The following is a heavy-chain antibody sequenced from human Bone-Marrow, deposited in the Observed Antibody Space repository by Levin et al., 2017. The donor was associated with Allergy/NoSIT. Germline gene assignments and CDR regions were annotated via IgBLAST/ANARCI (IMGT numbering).Heavy chain of an antibody. J-gene: IGHJ6*02. D-gene: IGHD5-12*01. CDR2: IIPIFGTA. CDR1: XXXGAKVG. V-gene: IGHV1-69*13. Sequence: VASVKVSCKAXXXXGAKVGHERERQAHGQGLEWMGGIIPIFGTANYAQKFQGRVTITADESTSTAYMELSSLRSEDTAVYYCARPYSGYDFHGMDVWGQGTTVTVSS. CDR3: ARPYSGYDFHGMDV.